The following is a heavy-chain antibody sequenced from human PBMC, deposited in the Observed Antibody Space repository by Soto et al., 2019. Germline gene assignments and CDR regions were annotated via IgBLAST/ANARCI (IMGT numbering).Heavy chain of an antibody. CDR3: ARERAAPSWIDP. J-gene: IGHJ5*02. D-gene: IGHD6-6*01. CDR1: GGSVSSNY. Sequence: PSETLSLTXTVSGGSVSSNYWTWIRQPAGKGLEWIGRMYISGTTDYNPSLRGRVTMSVDTSKNHFSLTLTSVTAADTAVYYCARERAAPSWIDPWGRGTLVTVSS. CDR2: MYISGTT. V-gene: IGHV4-4*07.